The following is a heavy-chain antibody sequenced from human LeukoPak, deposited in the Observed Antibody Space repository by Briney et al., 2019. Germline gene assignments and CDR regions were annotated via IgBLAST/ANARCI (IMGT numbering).Heavy chain of an antibody. D-gene: IGHD5-18*01. Sequence: SVTVSCKASGGTFSSYAISWVRQAPGQGLEWMGGIIPIFGTANYAQKFQGRVTITTDESTSTAYMELSSLRSEDTAVYYCASNEQGGYSYGYADYYYMDVWGKGTTVTVSS. J-gene: IGHJ6*03. CDR1: GGTFSSYA. CDR3: ASNEQGGYSYGYADYYYMDV. CDR2: IIPIFGTA. V-gene: IGHV1-69*05.